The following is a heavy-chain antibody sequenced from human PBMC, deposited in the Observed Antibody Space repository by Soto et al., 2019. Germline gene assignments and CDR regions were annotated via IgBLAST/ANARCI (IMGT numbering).Heavy chain of an antibody. CDR1: GYTFTSYG. CDR2: MNPNSGNT. Sequence: QVQLVQSGAEVKKPGASVKVSCKASGYTFTSYGINWVRQATGQGLEWMGWMNPNSGNTGYAQKFQGRVTMTRNTSISTAYMELSSLGSEDTAVYYCARMYSDSSSTSNWFDPWGQGTLVTVSS. D-gene: IGHD6-6*01. J-gene: IGHJ5*02. CDR3: ARMYSDSSSTSNWFDP. V-gene: IGHV1-8*01.